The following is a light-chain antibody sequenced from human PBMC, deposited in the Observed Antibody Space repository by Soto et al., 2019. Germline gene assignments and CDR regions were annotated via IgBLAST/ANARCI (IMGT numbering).Light chain of an antibody. CDR2: WAS. J-gene: IGKJ1*01. CDR3: QQYYSTPWT. V-gene: IGKV4-1*01. Sequence: DIVMTQSPDSLAVSLGERATINCKSSQRVLYSSNNKNYVACYQQKPGQPPKLLIYWASTRESGVQDRFSGSGSGTDFTLTISSLQAEDGAVYYCQQYYSTPWTFGQGTQVDIK. CDR1: QRVLYSSNNKNY.